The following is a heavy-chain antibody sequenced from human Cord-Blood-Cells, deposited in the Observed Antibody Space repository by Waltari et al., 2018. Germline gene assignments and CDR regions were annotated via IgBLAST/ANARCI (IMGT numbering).Heavy chain of an antibody. J-gene: IGHJ3*02. CDR2: IRSKANSYAT. CDR1: FTFSGSA. CDR3: TRSGGLWSGYYDACDI. D-gene: IGHD3-3*01. Sequence: FTFSGSAMHWVRQASGKGLEWVGRIRSKANSYATAYAASVKGRFTISRDDSKNTAYLQMNSLKTEDTAVYYCTRSGGLWSGYYDACDIWGQGTMVTVSS. V-gene: IGHV3-73*01.